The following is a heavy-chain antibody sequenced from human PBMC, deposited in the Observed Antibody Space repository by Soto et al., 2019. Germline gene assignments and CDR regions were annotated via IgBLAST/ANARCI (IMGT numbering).Heavy chain of an antibody. CDR3: AKDPNGDYVGAFDI. CDR1: GFTFRGYA. Sequence: EVQLLESGGGLVQPGGSLRLSCAASGFTFRGYAMSWVRQAPGKGPEWVSSISAAGGSTYYADSVKGRFTISRDNSRATVFLQMNSRRAEDTALYYCAKDPNGDYVGAFDIWGQGTVVTVSS. CDR2: ISAAGGST. J-gene: IGHJ3*02. V-gene: IGHV3-23*01. D-gene: IGHD4-17*01.